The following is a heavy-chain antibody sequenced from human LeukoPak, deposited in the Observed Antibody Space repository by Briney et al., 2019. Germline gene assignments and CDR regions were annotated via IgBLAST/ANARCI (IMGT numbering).Heavy chain of an antibody. V-gene: IGHV3-11*04. D-gene: IGHD4-17*01. CDR3: ARDVRNDYGAKRYSFDY. CDR2: ISSSGSTI. CDR1: GFTFSDYY. Sequence: GGSPRLSCAASGFTFSDYYMSWIRQAPGKGLEWVLYISSSGSTIYYADSVKGRFTISRDNAKNSLYLQMNSLRAEDTAVYYCARDVRNDYGAKRYSFDYWGQGTLVTVSS. J-gene: IGHJ4*02.